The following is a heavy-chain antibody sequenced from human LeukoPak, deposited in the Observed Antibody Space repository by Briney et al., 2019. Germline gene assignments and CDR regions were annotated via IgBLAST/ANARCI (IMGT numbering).Heavy chain of an antibody. CDR2: IYPDDSNN. V-gene: IGHV5-51*01. D-gene: IGHD3-10*01. CDR3: ARTGDAAPGAFDI. CDR1: GYSFTTLW. Sequence: PGGPLKIPCKGSGYSFTTLWIGWVRQLPGKGLGWLGVIYPDDSNNTYRPSFQAHSPISADKAISPAYLQWSSLKPTDTPMYYWARTGDAAPGAFDICGEGTMVSASS. J-gene: IGHJ3*02.